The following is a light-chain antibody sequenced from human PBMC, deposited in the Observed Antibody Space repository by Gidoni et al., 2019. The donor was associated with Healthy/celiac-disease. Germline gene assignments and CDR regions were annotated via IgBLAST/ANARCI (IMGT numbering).Light chain of an antibody. Sequence: QSVLTQPPSASGTPGQRVTISCSGSSSNIGINTVNGSQQLPGTAPKPLIYSNNQRPSGGPDRFSGSKSGTSASLAISGLQSEDEADYYCAAWDDSLNGFYVFGTGTKVTVL. V-gene: IGLV1-44*01. CDR1: SSNIGINT. CDR2: SNN. J-gene: IGLJ1*01. CDR3: AAWDDSLNGFYV.